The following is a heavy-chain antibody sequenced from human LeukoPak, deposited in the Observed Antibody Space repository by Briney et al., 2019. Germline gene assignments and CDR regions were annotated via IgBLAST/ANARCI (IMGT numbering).Heavy chain of an antibody. D-gene: IGHD6-19*01. CDR3: ARGSGYAVAGFTLDYYYMDV. Sequence: SETLSLTCTVSGGSIRSYYWSWIRQPPGKGLEWIGYIYYSGSTNYNPSLKSRVTMSVDTSKNQFSLKLSSVTAADTAVYYCARGSGYAVAGFTLDYYYMDVWGKGTTVTVSS. J-gene: IGHJ6*03. CDR2: IYYSGST. V-gene: IGHV4-59*12. CDR1: GGSIRSYY.